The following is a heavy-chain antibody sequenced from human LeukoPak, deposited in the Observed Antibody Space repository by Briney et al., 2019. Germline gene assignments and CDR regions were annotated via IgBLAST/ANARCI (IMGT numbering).Heavy chain of an antibody. CDR3: AREWQYQFDY. Sequence: SETLSLTCTVSGGSISSSSYYWAWIRQPPGEGLEWIGSVYHSGITYYTPSLKSRVSISVDTSKNQFSLKVTSVTAADTAVYYCAREWQYQFDYWGQGSLVTVSS. V-gene: IGHV4-39*07. CDR2: VYHSGIT. CDR1: GGSISSSSYY. J-gene: IGHJ4*02. D-gene: IGHD4-11*01.